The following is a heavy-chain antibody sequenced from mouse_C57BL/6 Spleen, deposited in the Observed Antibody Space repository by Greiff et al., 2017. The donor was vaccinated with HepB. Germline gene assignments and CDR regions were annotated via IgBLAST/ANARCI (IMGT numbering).Heavy chain of an antibody. D-gene: IGHD2-4*01. J-gene: IGHJ1*03. CDR3: ARKELVYYDYDAGYFDV. V-gene: IGHV5-17*01. CDR2: ISSGSSTI. CDR1: GFTFSDYG. Sequence: VQLVESGGGLVKPGGSLKLSCAASGFTFSDYGMHWVRQAPEKGLEWVAYISSGSSTIYYADTVKGRFTISRDNAKNTLFLQMTSLRSEDTAMYYCARKELVYYDYDAGYFDVWGTGTTVTVSS.